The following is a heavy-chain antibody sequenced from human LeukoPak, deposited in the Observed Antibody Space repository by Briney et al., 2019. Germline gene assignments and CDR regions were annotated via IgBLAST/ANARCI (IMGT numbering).Heavy chain of an antibody. V-gene: IGHV3-66*01. Sequence: PGGSLRLSCAASGFTVSSNYMSWVRQAPGKGLEWVSVIYSGGSTYYADSVKGRFTISRDNSKNTLYLQMNSLRAEDTAVYYCARDRGYYDSSGFDYWGQGTLVTVSS. J-gene: IGHJ4*02. CDR1: GFTVSSNY. D-gene: IGHD3-22*01. CDR2: IYSGGST. CDR3: ARDRGYYDSSGFDY.